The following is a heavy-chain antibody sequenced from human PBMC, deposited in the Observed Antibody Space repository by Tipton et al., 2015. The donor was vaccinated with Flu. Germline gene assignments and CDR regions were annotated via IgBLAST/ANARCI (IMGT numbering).Heavy chain of an antibody. CDR3: ARESRMAAVDAVFYYYGMDA. CDR2: ISASGSA. J-gene: IGHJ6*02. CDR1: GGSISSNGYY. D-gene: IGHD6-13*01. Sequence: LRLSCSVSGGSISSNGYYWSWIRQPAGKALEWIGRISASGSAYYDPSLRSRVSISLDTSRNQFSLKLNSMTAADTAVYYCARESRMAAVDAVFYYYGMDAWGQGTTVTVSS. V-gene: IGHV4-61*02.